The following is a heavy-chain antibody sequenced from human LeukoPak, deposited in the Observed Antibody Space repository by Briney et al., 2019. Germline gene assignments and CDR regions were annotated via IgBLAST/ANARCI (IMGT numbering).Heavy chain of an antibody. CDR2: INTRGDTV. V-gene: IGHV3-48*03. CDR3: ARGPGYCSGSSCYSWFDS. D-gene: IGHD2-15*01. J-gene: IGHJ5*01. CDR1: GFAFSSYE. Sequence: GGSLRLSCAASGFAFSSYEINWVRQAPGKGLKWVSFINTRGDTVEYADSVKGRFTISRDNAKNSVYLQLNNLRADDTAIYYCARGPGYCSGSSCYSWFDSWGQGTLVTVSS.